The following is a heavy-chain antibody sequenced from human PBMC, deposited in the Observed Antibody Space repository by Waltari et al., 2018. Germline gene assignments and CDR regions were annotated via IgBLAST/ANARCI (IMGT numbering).Heavy chain of an antibody. CDR2: IWFDGSDK. D-gene: IGHD2-2*02. Sequence: QVNLVESGGGVVQPGGSLRLSCAPSGFTFRNFGMHWVRQAPGKGLGWVALIWFDGSDKFYADSVRGRFTISRDNSARTLYLDMDSLRLDDTAMYYCAKDAFGNTYLDFWGQGTLVTVSS. V-gene: IGHV3-30*02. CDR3: AKDAFGNTYLDF. CDR1: GFTFRNFG. J-gene: IGHJ4*02.